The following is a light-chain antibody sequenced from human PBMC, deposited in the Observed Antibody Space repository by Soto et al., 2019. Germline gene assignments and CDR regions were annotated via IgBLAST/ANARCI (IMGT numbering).Light chain of an antibody. CDR3: SSYTSSSTWL. V-gene: IGLV2-14*01. CDR1: SSDVGAYNY. J-gene: IGLJ3*02. Sequence: QSALTQPASVSGSPGQSITISCTGTSSDVGAYNYVSWYQQHPGKAPKLMIYEDSNRPSGVSNRFSGSKSANTASLTISGLQAGDEADYYCSSYTSSSTWLFGGGTKLTV. CDR2: EDS.